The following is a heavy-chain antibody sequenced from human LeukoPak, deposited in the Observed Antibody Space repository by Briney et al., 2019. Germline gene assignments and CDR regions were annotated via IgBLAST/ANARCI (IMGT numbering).Heavy chain of an antibody. D-gene: IGHD3-10*01. J-gene: IGHJ4*02. CDR2: INPSGGST. V-gene: IGHV1-46*01. CDR3: ARDRLLSRSGSYYNRPILYY. Sequence: ASVKVSCKASGYTFTSYYMHWVRQAPGQGLEWMGIINPSGGSTSYAQKFQGRVTMTRDTPTSTVYMELSSLRSEDTAVYYCARDRLLSRSGSYYNRPILYYWGQGTLVTVSS. CDR1: GYTFTSYY.